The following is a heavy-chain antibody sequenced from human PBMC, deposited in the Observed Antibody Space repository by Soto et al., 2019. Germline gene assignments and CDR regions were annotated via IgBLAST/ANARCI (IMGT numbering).Heavy chain of an antibody. V-gene: IGHV1-69*01. CDR1: GGTFSSYA. J-gene: IGHJ4*02. CDR3: ARTPPAGNTWSYFDY. Sequence: QVQLVQSGAEVTKPGSSVKVSCKASGGTFSSYAISWVRQAPGQGLEWMGGIIPIFGTANYAQKFQGRVRITEDEPTSTAYMELSSLRSDDTAVYYCARTPPAGNTWSYFDYWGEGSLVTVSS. D-gene: IGHD6-13*01. CDR2: IIPIFGTA.